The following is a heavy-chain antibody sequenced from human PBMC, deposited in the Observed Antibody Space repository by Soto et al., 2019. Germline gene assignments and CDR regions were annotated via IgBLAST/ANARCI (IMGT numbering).Heavy chain of an antibody. CDR3: VRPRPSGENYGMDV. V-gene: IGHV3-53*01. Sequence: GGSLRLSCVASGLTVSHNYMAWVRQAPEMGLEWVSILYTEGTTYYADSVKGRFTISRDSSKNTLFLQMDSLRAEDTAVYYCVRPRPSGENYGMDVWGRGTTVTVSS. J-gene: IGHJ6*02. CDR1: GLTVSHNY. D-gene: IGHD3-16*01. CDR2: LYTEGTT.